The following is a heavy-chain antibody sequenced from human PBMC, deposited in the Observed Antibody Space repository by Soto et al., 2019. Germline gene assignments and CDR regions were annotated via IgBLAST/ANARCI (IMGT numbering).Heavy chain of an antibody. CDR2: INPSTSVT. CDR3: VRRDFGDYDYFDY. Sequence: QVQLMQSGAEVAKPGASVKLSCKASGYTLPSYYIHWVRQAPGQGPDWLGMINPSTSVTTYAQELQGRLTLTKDPSTRTSTNTVYMHLSGLTSDDTAVYYCVRRDFGDYDYFDYWGQGTLVTISS. V-gene: IGHV1-46*04. J-gene: IGHJ4*02. D-gene: IGHD4-17*01. CDR1: GYTLPSYY.